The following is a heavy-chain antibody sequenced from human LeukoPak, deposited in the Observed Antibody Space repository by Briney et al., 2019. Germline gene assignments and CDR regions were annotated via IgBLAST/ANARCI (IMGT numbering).Heavy chain of an antibody. D-gene: IGHD2-2*01. CDR2: IKSKTDGGTI. CDR1: GFTFSSYA. CDR3: TTEDIAVVPAATHFDY. J-gene: IGHJ4*02. V-gene: IGHV3-15*01. Sequence: GGSLRLSCAASGFTFSSYAMSWVRQAPGKGLEWVGRIKSKTDGGTIDYAAPVKGRFSISGDDSKNTPYLQMNSLRTEDTAVYYCTTEDIAVVPAATHFDYWGQGTLVTVSS.